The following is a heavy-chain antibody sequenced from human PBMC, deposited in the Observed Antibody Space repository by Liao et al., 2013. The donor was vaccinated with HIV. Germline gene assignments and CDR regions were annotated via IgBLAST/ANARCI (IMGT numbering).Heavy chain of an antibody. Sequence: QVQLQQWGPGLVKPSETLSLTCTVSGGSINSATDYWTWIRQPPGKGLEWIGNIYDNGNTNYNPSLRSRVTMSLDAAKNRFSLRLTSVTAADTAVFYCARHYRGILSKRGLNNWGQGILVTVSS. CDR3: ARHYRGILSKRGLNN. CDR1: GGSINSATDY. CDR2: IYDNGNT. V-gene: IGHV4-39*07. D-gene: IGHD1/OR15-1a*01. J-gene: IGHJ4*02.